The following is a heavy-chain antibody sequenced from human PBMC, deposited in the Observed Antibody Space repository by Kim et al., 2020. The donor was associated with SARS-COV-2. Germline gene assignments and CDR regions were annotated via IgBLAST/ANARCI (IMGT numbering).Heavy chain of an antibody. CDR3: AGSQGDY. V-gene: IGHV3-53*01. CDR1: GFSVSTSC. CDR2: LCSAGST. J-gene: IGHJ4*02. Sequence: GGSLRLSCAASGFSVSTSCMSWVRQAPGKGLEWVSGLCSAGSTSYADSVKGRFIISRDDSRNTLYLQMNSLRVEDTAVYYCAGSQGDYWGQGTLVTVSS.